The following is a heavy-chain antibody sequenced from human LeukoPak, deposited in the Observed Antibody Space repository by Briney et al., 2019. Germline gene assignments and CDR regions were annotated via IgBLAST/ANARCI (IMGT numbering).Heavy chain of an antibody. CDR2: IYHSGST. V-gene: IGHV4-4*02. CDR3: ARGPSVTTRDYYYYYGMDV. J-gene: IGHJ6*02. Sequence: SETLSLTCAVSGGSISSSNWWRWVRQPPGKGLVWIGGIYHSGSTNYNPSLKSRVTISVDKSKNQFSLKLSSVTAADTAVYYCARGPSVTTRDYYYYYGMDVWGQGTTVTVSS. D-gene: IGHD4-17*01. CDR1: GGSISSSNW.